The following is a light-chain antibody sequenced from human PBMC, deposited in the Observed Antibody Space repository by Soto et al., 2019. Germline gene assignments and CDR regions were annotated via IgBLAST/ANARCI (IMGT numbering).Light chain of an antibody. CDR2: GNN. CDR3: AAWDDSLNGFYV. J-gene: IGLJ1*01. V-gene: IGLV1-44*01. CDR1: SSNIGSNT. Sequence: QSVLTQPPSASGTPGQRVTISCSGSSSNIGSNTVNWYQQLPGTAPKLLIYGNNQRPSGVPDRFSGSKSGTSASLAISGLQSEDESDYYCAAWDDSLNGFYVFGTGTKHTGL.